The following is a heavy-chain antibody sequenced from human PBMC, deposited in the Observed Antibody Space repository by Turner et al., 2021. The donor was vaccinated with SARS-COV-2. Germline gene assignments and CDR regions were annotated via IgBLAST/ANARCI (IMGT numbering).Heavy chain of an antibody. CDR2: IDQDGSTK. CDR1: GFTVSSTY. J-gene: IGHJ4*02. D-gene: IGHD4-4*01. Sequence: EVQLVESGGGLVQPGGSLRLSCAASGFTVSSTYMSWVRQAPGKGLEWVANIDQDGSTKDYVGSVKGRFTISRDNAKNSLYLQMNSLRAEDTAVYYCARDSYSISNYWGQGTLVTVSS. V-gene: IGHV3-7*03. CDR3: ARDSYSISNY.